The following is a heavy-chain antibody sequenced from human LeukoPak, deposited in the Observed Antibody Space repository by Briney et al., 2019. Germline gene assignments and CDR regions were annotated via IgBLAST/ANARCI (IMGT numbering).Heavy chain of an antibody. V-gene: IGHV3-48*04. CDR1: GFTFSSYS. Sequence: GGSLRLSCAASGFTFSSYSMNWVRQAPGKGLERVSYVSSSSSAIYYADSVNGRFTISRDNAKNTLYPQMNSLTAEVTAVYYCARGSITIFRVVQGAFDIWGQGTMVTVSS. CDR3: ARGSITIFRVVQGAFDI. CDR2: VSSSSSAI. D-gene: IGHD3-3*01. J-gene: IGHJ3*02.